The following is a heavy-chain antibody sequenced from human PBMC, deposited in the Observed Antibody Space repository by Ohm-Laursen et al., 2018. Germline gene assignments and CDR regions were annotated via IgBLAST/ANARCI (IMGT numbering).Heavy chain of an antibody. CDR2: INHSGST. CDR1: GGSFSGYY. Sequence: SQTLSLTWAVYGGSFSGYYWSWIRQPPGKGLEWIGEINHSGSTNYNPSLKSRFTISVYTTKNQFSLKLSSVTAADTAVYYCASHNFDSSGYYSPPRYWGQGTLVTVSS. D-gene: IGHD3-22*01. CDR3: ASHNFDSSGYYSPPRY. J-gene: IGHJ4*02. V-gene: IGHV4-34*01.